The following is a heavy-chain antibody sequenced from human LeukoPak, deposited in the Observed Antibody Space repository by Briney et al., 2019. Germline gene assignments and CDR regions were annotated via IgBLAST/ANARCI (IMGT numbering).Heavy chain of an antibody. Sequence: RGGSLRLSCAISGFIFNTYGMNWVRQTPGKGLEWVSTFSGGDGQTFYADSVKGRFTISRDSSRNTVSLQMNSLRVEDTAVYYCARGIYWSLDSWGQGTLVTVS. CDR2: FSGGDGQT. D-gene: IGHD1-1*01. CDR1: GFIFNTYG. J-gene: IGHJ5*01. CDR3: ARGIYWSLDS. V-gene: IGHV3-23*01.